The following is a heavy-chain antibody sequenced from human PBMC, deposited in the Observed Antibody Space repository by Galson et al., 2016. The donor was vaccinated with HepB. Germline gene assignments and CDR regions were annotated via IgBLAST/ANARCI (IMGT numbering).Heavy chain of an antibody. V-gene: IGHV3-23*01. CDR1: GFTFNNYA. D-gene: IGHD1-26*01. Sequence: SLRLSCAASGFTFNNYAMTWVRQGPGKGLEWVSSIVIGGTTHYTESVKGRFTISRDNSKSTVYLQMISLHQGPIGLPPGALLQEHLWG. CDR2: IVIGGTT. J-gene: IGHJ6*01. CDR3: ALLQEHL.